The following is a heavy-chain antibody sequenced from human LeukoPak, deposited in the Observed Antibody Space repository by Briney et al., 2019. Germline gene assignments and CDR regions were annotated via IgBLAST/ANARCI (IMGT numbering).Heavy chain of an antibody. Sequence: ASVKVSCKVSGYTLTELSMHWVRQAPGKGLEWMGGFDPEDGETIYAQKFQGRVTMTEDTSTDTAYMELSSLRSEDTAVYYCATTLRTSHCCNYDQKIPHYYYYYGMDVWGQGTTVTVSS. CDR1: GYTLTELS. J-gene: IGHJ6*02. CDR2: FDPEDGET. CDR3: ATTLRTSHCCNYDQKIPHYYYYYGMDV. D-gene: IGHD2-2*01. V-gene: IGHV1-24*01.